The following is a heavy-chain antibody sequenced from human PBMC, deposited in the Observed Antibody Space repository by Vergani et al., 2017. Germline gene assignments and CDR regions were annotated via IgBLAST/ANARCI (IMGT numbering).Heavy chain of an antibody. V-gene: IGHV4-31*03. CDR3: ARSPNYYGSGSYMYYFDY. CDR2: IYYSGST. Sequence: QVQLQESGPGLVKPSQTLSLTCTVSGGSISSGGYYWSWIRQHPGKGLEWIGYIYYSGSTNYNPSLRSRVTISVDTSKNQFSLKLNSVTAADTAVYYCARSPNYYGSGSYMYYFDYWGQGTLVTVSS. D-gene: IGHD3-10*01. CDR1: GGSISSGGYY. J-gene: IGHJ4*02.